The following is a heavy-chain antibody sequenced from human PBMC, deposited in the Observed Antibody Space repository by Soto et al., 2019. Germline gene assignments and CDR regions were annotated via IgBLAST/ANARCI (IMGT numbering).Heavy chain of an antibody. CDR3: ARDLTTSSTDGPLDP. J-gene: IGHJ5*02. D-gene: IGHD1-1*01. V-gene: IGHV4-59*01. CDR2: IHYTGST. CDR1: GGSMSRYY. Sequence: KPSETLSLTCTVSGGSMSRYYWTWIRQPPGKGLEWIGNIHYTGSTNYNPSLKSRVTILLGTSTSQFSLKVSSVTAADTAVYYCARDLTTSSTDGPLDPWGHGTLVTVSS.